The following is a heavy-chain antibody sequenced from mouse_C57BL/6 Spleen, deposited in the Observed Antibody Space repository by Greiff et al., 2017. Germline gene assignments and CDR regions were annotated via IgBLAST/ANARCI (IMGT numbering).Heavy chain of an antibody. CDR2: INPGSGGT. CDR1: GYAFTNYL. J-gene: IGHJ2*01. D-gene: IGHD3-3*01. V-gene: IGHV1-54*01. CDR3: ARRGCTSGGCDD. Sequence: QVQLQQSGAELVRPGTSVKVSCKASGYAFTNYLIEWVKQRPGQGLEWIGVINPGSGGTNYNEKFKGKATLTADKSSSTAYMQLSSLTSEDSAVYFCARRGCTSGGCDDWGQGTLLTVSA.